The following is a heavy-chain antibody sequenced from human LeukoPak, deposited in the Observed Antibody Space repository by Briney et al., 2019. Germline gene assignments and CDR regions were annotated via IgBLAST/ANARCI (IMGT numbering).Heavy chain of an antibody. CDR1: GFTFSSYA. J-gene: IGHJ4*02. Sequence: GGFLRLSCAASGFTFSSYAMHWVRQAPGKGLEWGAVISYDGSNKYYADSVKGRFTISRDNSKNTLYLQMNSLRAEDTAVYYCARDLEQQLTYFDYWGQGTLVTVSS. V-gene: IGHV3-30*01. CDR2: ISYDGSNK. D-gene: IGHD6-13*01. CDR3: ARDLEQQLTYFDY.